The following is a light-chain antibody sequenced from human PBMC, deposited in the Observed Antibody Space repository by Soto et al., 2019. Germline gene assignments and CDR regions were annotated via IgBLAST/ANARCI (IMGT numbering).Light chain of an antibody. CDR1: QDITNY. V-gene: IGKV1-33*01. J-gene: IGKJ2*01. CDR2: DAS. Sequence: DIQMTQSPSSLSASVGDRVTITCQASQDITNYLNCYQQKPWKAPKLLIYDASNLETGVPSRFSGSGSGTDFTFTISSLQPEDIATYYCQQYDTFLYTFGQGTKLELK. CDR3: QQYDTFLYT.